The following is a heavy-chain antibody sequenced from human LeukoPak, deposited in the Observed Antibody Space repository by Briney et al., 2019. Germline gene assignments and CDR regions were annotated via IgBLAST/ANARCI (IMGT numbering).Heavy chain of an antibody. CDR1: GGSISSGGYS. V-gene: IGHV4-30-2*01. J-gene: IGHJ5*02. D-gene: IGHD2-2*01. CDR2: IYHSGST. Sequence: PSETLSLTCAVSGGSISSGGYSWSWIRQPPGKGLEWIGYIYHSGSTNYNPSLKSRVTISVDTSKNQFSLKLSSVTAADTAVYYCARGVWAPAADNWFDPWGQGTLVTVSS. CDR3: ARGVWAPAADNWFDP.